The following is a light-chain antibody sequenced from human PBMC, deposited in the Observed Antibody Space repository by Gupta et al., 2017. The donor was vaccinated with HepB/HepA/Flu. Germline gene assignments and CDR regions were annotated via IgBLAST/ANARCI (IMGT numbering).Light chain of an antibody. Sequence: EIVLTQSPGTLSLSPGERATLSCRASQGISGNYLAWYQQKPGQAPRLLIYDASNRATGIPDRISGSGSGTDFTLTISGLEPEEFAVYYCQQYGSAPCSFGQGTKLEIQ. CDR2: DAS. CDR1: QGISGNY. CDR3: QQYGSAPCS. V-gene: IGKV3-20*01. J-gene: IGKJ2*04.